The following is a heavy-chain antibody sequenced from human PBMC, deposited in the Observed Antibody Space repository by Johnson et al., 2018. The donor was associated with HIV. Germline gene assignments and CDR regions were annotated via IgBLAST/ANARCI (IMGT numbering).Heavy chain of an antibody. CDR1: GFTFSSYG. V-gene: IGHV3-30*03. J-gene: IGHJ3*02. CDR3: ARDHGWSRGWLFDAFYI. D-gene: IGHD6-19*01. Sequence: QMQLVESGGGVVQPGRSLRLSCAASGFTFSSYGMHWVRQAPGKGLEWVAVISYDGSNKYYADSVKGRFTISRDNSKNSLYLQMNSLRPEDTAVYYCARDHGWSRGWLFDAFYIWGQGTMVTVSS. CDR2: ISYDGSNK.